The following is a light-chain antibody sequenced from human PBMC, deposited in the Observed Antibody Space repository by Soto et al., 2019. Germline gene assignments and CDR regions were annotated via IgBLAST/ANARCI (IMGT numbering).Light chain of an antibody. CDR2: KVS. J-gene: IGLJ1*01. CDR3: SAYTTTNTLI. V-gene: IGLV2-14*01. CDR1: SSDVGGYNY. Sequence: QSALTQPASVSGSPGQSITISCTGTSSDVGGYNYVSWYQQYPGRVPKLLIYKVSNRPSGVSNRFSGSKSGNTASLTISGLQAEDEADYYCSAYTTTNTLIFGTGTKVTVL.